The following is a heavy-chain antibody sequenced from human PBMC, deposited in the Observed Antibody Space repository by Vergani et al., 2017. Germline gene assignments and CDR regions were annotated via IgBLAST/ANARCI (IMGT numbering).Heavy chain of an antibody. CDR1: GGSFSGYY. V-gene: IGHV4-34*01. Sequence: QVQLQQWGAGLLKPSETLSLTCAVYGGSFSGYYWSWIRQPPGKGLEWIGEINHSGSTNYNPSLKSRFTIPGDTSKNQFSLKLSSVTAADTAVYYCARGLPDCSGGSCYLLSLYYFDYWGQGTLVTVSS. CDR2: INHSGST. D-gene: IGHD2-15*01. J-gene: IGHJ4*02. CDR3: ARGLPDCSGGSCYLLSLYYFDY.